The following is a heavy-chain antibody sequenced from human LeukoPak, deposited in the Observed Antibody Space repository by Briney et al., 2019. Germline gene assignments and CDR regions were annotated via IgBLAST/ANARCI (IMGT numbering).Heavy chain of an antibody. CDR1: GGSISSHY. CDR2: IYYSGST. CDR3: ARSRSGFDP. Sequence: SETLSLTCTVSGGSISSHYWSWIRQPPGKGLEWIGYIYYSGSTNYNPSLKSRVTISVDTSKNQFSLKLSSVTAADTAVYYCARSRSGFDPWRQGTLVTVSS. V-gene: IGHV4-59*11. J-gene: IGHJ5*02.